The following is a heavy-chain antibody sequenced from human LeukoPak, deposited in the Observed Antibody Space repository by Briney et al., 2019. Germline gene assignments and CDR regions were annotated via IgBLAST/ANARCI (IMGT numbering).Heavy chain of an antibody. CDR3: ASGTLGTSSGNYETDY. CDR2: IIPIFGTA. J-gene: IGHJ4*02. D-gene: IGHD3-22*01. V-gene: IGHV1-69*05. Sequence: SVKVSCKASGGTFSSYAISWVRQAPGQGLEWMGRIIPIFGTANYAQKFQGRVTITTDESTSTAYMELSSLRSEDTAVYYCASGTLGTSSGNYETDYWGQGTLVTVSS. CDR1: GGTFSSYA.